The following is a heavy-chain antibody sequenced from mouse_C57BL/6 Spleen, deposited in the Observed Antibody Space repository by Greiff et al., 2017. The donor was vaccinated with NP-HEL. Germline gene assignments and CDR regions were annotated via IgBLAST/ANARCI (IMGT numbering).Heavy chain of an antibody. CDR1: GFTFTDYY. Sequence: EVKLMESGGGLVQPGGSLSLSCAASGFTFTDYYMSWVRQPPGKALEWLGFIRNKANGYTTEYSASVKGRFTISRDNSQSILYLQMNALRAEDSATYYCARYGDKVGKLGYFDVWGTGTTVTVSS. CDR2: IRNKANGYTT. J-gene: IGHJ1*03. D-gene: IGHD1-3*01. V-gene: IGHV7-3*01. CDR3: ARYGDKVGKLGYFDV.